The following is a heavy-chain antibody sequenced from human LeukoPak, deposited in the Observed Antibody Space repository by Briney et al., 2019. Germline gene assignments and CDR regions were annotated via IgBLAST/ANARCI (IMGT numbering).Heavy chain of an antibody. CDR2: IYYSGST. Sequence: SETLSLTCTVSGGSISSYYWSWIRQPPGKGLEWIGYIYYSGSTNYNPSLKSRVTISVDTSKNQFSLKLSSVTAADTAVYYCTSGYYDSSGSYYFDYWGQGTLVTVSS. V-gene: IGHV4-59*01. CDR1: GGSISSYY. D-gene: IGHD3-22*01. J-gene: IGHJ4*02. CDR3: TSGYYDSSGSYYFDY.